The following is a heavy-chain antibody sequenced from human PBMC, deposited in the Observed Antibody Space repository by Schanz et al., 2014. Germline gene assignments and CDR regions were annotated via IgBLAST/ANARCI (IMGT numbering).Heavy chain of an antibody. D-gene: IGHD3-3*02. CDR3: TREEYIFGKIWFDP. V-gene: IGHV3-74*01. Sequence: EVQLVESGGGLVQPGGSPRLSCAASGFTFNSYWMHWVRQAPGKGLVWVSRINSDGSSTNYADSVKGRFTISRDNAKNTLYLQMNSLRAEDTAVYYCTREEYIFGKIWFDPWGQGTLVTVSS. J-gene: IGHJ5*02. CDR2: INSDGSST. CDR1: GFTFNSYW.